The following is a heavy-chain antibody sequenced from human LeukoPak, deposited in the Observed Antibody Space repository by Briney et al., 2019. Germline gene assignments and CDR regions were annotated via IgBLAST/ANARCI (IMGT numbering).Heavy chain of an antibody. D-gene: IGHD3-3*01. V-gene: IGHV3-7*01. CDR2: IKHDGSEK. Sequence: PGGSLRLSCAASGSIFTNYFMSWVRQAPGKGLEWVASIKHDGSEKYYVDSVRGRFTISRDNTMNSLYLQMSSLRAEDTAVYYCATDRGWRTSGYYLYYFEYRGQGTLVTYSS. CDR1: GSIFTNYF. J-gene: IGHJ4*02. CDR3: ATDRGWRTSGYYLYYFEY.